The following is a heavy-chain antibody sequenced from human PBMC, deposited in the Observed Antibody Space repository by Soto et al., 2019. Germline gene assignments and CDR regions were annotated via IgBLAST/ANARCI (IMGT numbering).Heavy chain of an antibody. J-gene: IGHJ5*02. V-gene: IGHV6-1*01. CDR2: TYFRSKWYN. CDR1: GDSVSSNTAS. D-gene: IGHD5-12*01. Sequence: PSQTLSLTCALSGDSVSSNTASWNWIRQSPSRGLEWLGRTYFRSKWYNDYAVSVKSRIIINPDTSNDQFSLQRNSVTPEDTAVYFCAKGDNLGPKTGYAFDPWGQGIMVTVSS. CDR3: AKGDNLGPKTGYAFDP.